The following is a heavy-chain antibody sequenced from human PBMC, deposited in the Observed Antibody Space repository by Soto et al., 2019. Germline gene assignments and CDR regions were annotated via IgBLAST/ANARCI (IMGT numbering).Heavy chain of an antibody. Sequence: QVQLVQSGAEVKKPGASVKVSCKASGYTFTSYYMHWVRQAPGQGLEWMGIINPSGGSTSYAQKFQGRVTMTRDTSTSTVYMELSSLRSEDTAVYYCARDCSITIFGVANWYFDLWGRGTLVTVSS. CDR3: ARDCSITIFGVANWYFDL. CDR2: INPSGGST. CDR1: GYTFTSYY. V-gene: IGHV1-46*01. D-gene: IGHD3-3*01. J-gene: IGHJ2*01.